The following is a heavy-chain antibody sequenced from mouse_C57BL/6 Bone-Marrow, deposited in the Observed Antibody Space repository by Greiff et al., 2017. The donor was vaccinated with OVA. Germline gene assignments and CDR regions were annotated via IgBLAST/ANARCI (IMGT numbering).Heavy chain of an antibody. CDR2: IHPNSGRT. CDR3: ARDGSSYWYFDV. CDR1: GYTFTSYW. D-gene: IGHD1-1*01. J-gene: IGHJ1*03. Sequence: QVQLQQPGAELVKPGASVTLSCKASGYTFTSYWMHWVQQSPGQGLEWLGMIHPNSGRTNYHEKFKSKATMTVDNSSSTAYMQLSSLTSEDSAVYYCARDGSSYWYFDVWGTGTTVTVSS. V-gene: IGHV1-64*01.